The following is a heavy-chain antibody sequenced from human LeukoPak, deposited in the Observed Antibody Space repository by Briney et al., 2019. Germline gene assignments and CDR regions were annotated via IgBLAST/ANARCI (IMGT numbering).Heavy chain of an antibody. CDR1: GYTFTGYY. Sequence: ASVKVSCKASGYTFTGYYMHWVRQAPGQGLEWMGRINPNSGGTNYAQKFQGRVTMTRDTSISTAYMELSRLRSDDTAVYYCARSIAVAGTEDYFDYWGQGTLVTVSS. CDR3: ARSIAVAGTEDYFDY. V-gene: IGHV1-2*06. J-gene: IGHJ4*02. CDR2: INPNSGGT. D-gene: IGHD6-19*01.